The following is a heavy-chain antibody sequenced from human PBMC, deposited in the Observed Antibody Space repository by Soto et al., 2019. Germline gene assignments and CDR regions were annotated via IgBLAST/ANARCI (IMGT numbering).Heavy chain of an antibody. J-gene: IGHJ6*02. V-gene: IGHV1-69*01. CDR3: ARAASPRFGVVTRLNYYYYGMDV. Sequence: QVQLVQSGAEVKKPGSSVKVSCKASGGTFSSYAISWVRQAPGQGLEWMGGIIPIFGTANYAQKFQGRVTITADESTSTAYMELSSLRSEDTAVYYCARAASPRFGVVTRLNYYYYGMDVWGQGTTVTVSS. D-gene: IGHD3-3*01. CDR1: GGTFSSYA. CDR2: IIPIFGTA.